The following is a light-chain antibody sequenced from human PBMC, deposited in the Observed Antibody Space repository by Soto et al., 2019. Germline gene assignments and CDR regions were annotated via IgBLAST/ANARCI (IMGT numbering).Light chain of an antibody. CDR3: QQRGNWPLYT. CDR2: AAS. J-gene: IGKJ2*01. CDR1: QSVTSNY. Sequence: EIVLTQSPGTLSLSPGERATLSCRASQSVTSNYLAWYQQKPGQAPRILIFAASSRATGIPDRFSGSGSGTDFTLTISSLEPEDFAVYYCQQRGNWPLYTFGQGTKVDIK. V-gene: IGKV3D-20*02.